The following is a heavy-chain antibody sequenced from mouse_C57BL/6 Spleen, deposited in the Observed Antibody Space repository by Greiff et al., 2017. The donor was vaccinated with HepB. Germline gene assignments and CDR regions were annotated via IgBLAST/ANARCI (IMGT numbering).Heavy chain of an antibody. J-gene: IGHJ2*01. CDR3: AGSNYGGFDY. D-gene: IGHD2-5*01. CDR2: IDPSDSYT. Sequence: QVQLQQPGAELVRPGTSVKLSCKASGYTFTSYWMHWVKQRPGQGLEWIGVIDPSDSYTNYNQKFKGKATLTVDTSSSTAYMQLSSLISEDSAVYYCAGSNYGGFDYWGQGTTLTVSS. V-gene: IGHV1-59*01. CDR1: GYTFTSYW.